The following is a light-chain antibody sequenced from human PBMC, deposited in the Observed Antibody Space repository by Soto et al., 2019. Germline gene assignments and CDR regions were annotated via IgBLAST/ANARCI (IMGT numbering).Light chain of an antibody. CDR1: RDITDY. CDR2: DAS. J-gene: IGKJ4*01. Sequence: DTQMTQSPSSLSASVGDRVTITCQASRDITDYLNWYQQKPGKAPKLLIYDASNLETGVPSRFSGSGSGTDFTLTITSRQPEDIATYYCQQFDNVPLTFGGGTKVEIK. V-gene: IGKV1-33*01. CDR3: QQFDNVPLT.